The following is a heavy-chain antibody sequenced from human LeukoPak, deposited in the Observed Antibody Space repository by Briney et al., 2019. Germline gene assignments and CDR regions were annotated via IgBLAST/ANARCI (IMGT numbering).Heavy chain of an antibody. J-gene: IGHJ5*02. D-gene: IGHD2-2*01. CDR2: IYHSGST. V-gene: IGHV4-30-2*01. Sequence: SQTLSLTCAVSGGSISSGGYSWSWIRQPPGKGLEWIGYIYHSGSTYYNPSLKSRVTTSVDRSKNQFSLKLSSVTAADTAVYYCAREVYCSSTSCPYNWFDPWGQGTLVTVSS. CDR3: AREVYCSSTSCPYNWFDP. CDR1: GGSISSGGYS.